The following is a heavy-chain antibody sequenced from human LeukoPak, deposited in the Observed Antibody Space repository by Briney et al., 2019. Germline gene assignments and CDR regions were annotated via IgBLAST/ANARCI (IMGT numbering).Heavy chain of an antibody. CDR2: INPNSGGT. CDR3: ARDRVTGTTDY. CDR1: GYTFTRYC. D-gene: IGHD1-7*01. V-gene: IGHV1-2*02. J-gene: IGHJ4*02. Sequence: ASVKVFCKASGYTFTRYCMYCVRLAAGQGLEWMGWINPNSGGTNYAQKFQGRVTMTRDTSISTAYMELSRLRSDDTAVYYCARDRVTGTTDYWGQGTLVTVSS.